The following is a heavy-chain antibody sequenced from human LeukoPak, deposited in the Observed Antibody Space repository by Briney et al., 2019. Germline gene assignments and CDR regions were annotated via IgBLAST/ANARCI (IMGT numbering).Heavy chain of an antibody. V-gene: IGHV1-8*03. Sequence: ASMKVSCKASGYTFTSYVINWVRQATGQGLEWMGWMNPNSGNTGYAQKFQGRVTITRNTSISTAYMELSSLRSEDTAVYYCARLTILEWSDYYYYYMDVWGKGTTVTVSS. CDR1: GYTFTSYV. J-gene: IGHJ6*03. CDR2: MNPNSGNT. D-gene: IGHD3-3*01. CDR3: ARLTILEWSDYYYYYMDV.